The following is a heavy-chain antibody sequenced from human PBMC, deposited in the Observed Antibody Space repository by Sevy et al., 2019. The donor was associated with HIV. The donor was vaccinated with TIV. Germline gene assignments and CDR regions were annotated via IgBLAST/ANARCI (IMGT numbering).Heavy chain of an antibody. D-gene: IGHD1-7*01. CDR1: GFAFSSFE. Sequence: GGSLRLSCAASGFAFSSFEMNWVRQAPGKGLEWLSYISSSGSAIYYADSVKGRFTISRDNAKNSLYLQMNSLRAEDTAVYFCARDDGNYYFHYWGQGTLVTVSS. J-gene: IGHJ4*02. V-gene: IGHV3-48*03. CDR3: ARDDGNYYFHY. CDR2: ISSSGSAI.